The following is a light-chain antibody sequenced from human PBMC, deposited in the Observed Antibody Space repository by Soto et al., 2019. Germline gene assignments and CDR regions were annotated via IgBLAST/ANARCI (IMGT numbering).Light chain of an antibody. J-gene: IGLJ2*01. V-gene: IGLV1-47*01. Sequence: QSVLTQPPSASGTPGQRVTISCSGSSSNIESNYVYWYQQLPGTAPRLLIYRNNQRPSGVPDRFPGSKSGTSASLAISALRSEDEADYYCTVWDDSLRGRLFGGGTKVTVL. CDR1: SSNIESNY. CDR2: RNN. CDR3: TVWDDSLRGRL.